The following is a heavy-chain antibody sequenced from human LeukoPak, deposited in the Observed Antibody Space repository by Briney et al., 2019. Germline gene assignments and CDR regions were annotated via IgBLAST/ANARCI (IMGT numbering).Heavy chain of an antibody. CDR1: GFRFTTYW. CDR3: ATSESQTQFDY. Sequence: GESLKISCKASGFRFTTYWIGWVRQMPRKGLEWMGIIFPGDSDTIYSPSFQGQVTISADKSINTAYLHWSSLKASDTALYYCATSESQTQFDYWGQGTRVTVSS. V-gene: IGHV5-51*01. D-gene: IGHD3-10*01. CDR2: IFPGDSDT. J-gene: IGHJ4*02.